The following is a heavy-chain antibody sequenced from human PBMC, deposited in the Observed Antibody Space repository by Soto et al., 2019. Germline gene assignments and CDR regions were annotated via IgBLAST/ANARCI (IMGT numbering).Heavy chain of an antibody. CDR2: IYYSRSA. J-gene: IGHJ4*02. V-gene: IGHV4-59*01. CDR1: GGSISRYY. CDR3: ARASGSDYFYY. D-gene: IGHD1-26*01. Sequence: QVQLQESGPGLVKPSETLSLICTVSGGSISRYYWSWIRQPPGKGLEWIGYIYYSRSANYNPSLKSRVTISVDTAKNQFALKLSSVTAADTAVYCCARASGSDYFYYWGQGTLVTVSA.